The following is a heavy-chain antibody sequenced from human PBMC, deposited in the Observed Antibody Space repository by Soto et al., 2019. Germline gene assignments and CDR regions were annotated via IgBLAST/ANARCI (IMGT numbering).Heavy chain of an antibody. J-gene: IGHJ4*02. CDR1: GFSISSGGYY. D-gene: IGHD3-10*01. V-gene: IGHV4-31*03. CDR3: ARVNSGSYYLFDY. Sequence: SETLSLTCTFSGFSISSGGYYLSWIRKHPGKGLEWIGYIYYSGSTYYNPSLTSRVTILVDTSKNQFSLNLSSVTAADTALYYCARVNSGSYYLFDYWGQGAPVTAPQ. CDR2: IYYSGST.